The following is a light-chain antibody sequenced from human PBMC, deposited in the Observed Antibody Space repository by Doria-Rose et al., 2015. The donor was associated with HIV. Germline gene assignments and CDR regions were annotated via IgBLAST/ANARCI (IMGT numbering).Light chain of an antibody. CDR3: QSYDSSLSLVV. V-gene: IGLV1-40*01. CDR1: SSNIGGAYD. Sequence: QSVLTQPPSVSGAPGQRVTISCTGSSSNIGGAYDVHWYQQLPGTAPKLLIYDNNNRPSGVPDRFSGSKSGTSASLAITGLQAEDEADYFCQSYDSSLSLVVFGGGTKLTVL. J-gene: IGLJ2*01. CDR2: DNN.